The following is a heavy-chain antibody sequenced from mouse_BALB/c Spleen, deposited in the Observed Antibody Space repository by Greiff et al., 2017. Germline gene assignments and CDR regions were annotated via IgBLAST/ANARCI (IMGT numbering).Heavy chain of an antibody. D-gene: IGHD1-1*01. CDR3: AREYGSSYLYAMDY. CDR2: IDPANGNT. J-gene: IGHJ4*01. CDR1: GFNIKDTY. V-gene: IGHV14-3*02. Sequence: DVQLQESGAELVKPGASVKLSCTASGFNIKDTYMHWVKQRPEQGLEWIGRIDPANGNTKYDPKFQGKATITADTSSNTAYLQLSSLTSEDTAVYYCAREYGSSYLYAMDYWGQGTSVTVSS.